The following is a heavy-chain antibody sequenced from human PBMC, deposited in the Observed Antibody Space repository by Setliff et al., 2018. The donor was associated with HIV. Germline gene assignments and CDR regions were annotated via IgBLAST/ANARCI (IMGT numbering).Heavy chain of an antibody. Sequence: PSETLSLTCAVSSYSINSGYYWGWIRQPPGKGLEWIGNIYHSGSTYYNPSLKSRVTISVDTSKNQFSLKLSSVTAADTAVYYCARGRGSCSSWPIDYWGQGTLVTVSS. CDR1: SYSINSGYY. D-gene: IGHD6-13*01. CDR2: IYHSGST. V-gene: IGHV4-38-2*01. CDR3: ARGRGSCSSWPIDY. J-gene: IGHJ4*02.